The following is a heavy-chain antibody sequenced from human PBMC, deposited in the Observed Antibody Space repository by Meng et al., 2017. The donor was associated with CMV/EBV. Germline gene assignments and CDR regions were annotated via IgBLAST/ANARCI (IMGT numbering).Heavy chain of an antibody. CDR2: IYTSGST. D-gene: IGHD2-15*01. Sequence: RDSGPGLVTPSETLSLTGAVSGGSISSYYWSWIRQPAGKGLEWIGRIYTSGSTNYNPSLKSRVTMSVDTSKNQFSLKLSSVTAADTAVYYCARSMVVAGDWFDPWGQGTLVTVSS. CDR3: ARSMVVAGDWFDP. CDR1: GGSISSYY. V-gene: IGHV4-4*07. J-gene: IGHJ5*02.